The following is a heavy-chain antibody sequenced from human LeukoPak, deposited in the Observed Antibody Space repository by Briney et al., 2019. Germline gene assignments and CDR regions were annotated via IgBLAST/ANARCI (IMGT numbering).Heavy chain of an antibody. Sequence: GGSLRLSCAASGFTFSSYAMSWVSQAPGRGLEWVTDISRSCGSTYYTDSVKGRFTISRHNSKNTLYLQMNSLRAEDTAVYYGAKPYDLWSRLDYWGQGTLVTVSS. CDR1: GFTFSSYA. D-gene: IGHD3-3*01. V-gene: IGHV3-23*01. J-gene: IGHJ4*02. CDR3: AKPYDLWSRLDY. CDR2: ISRSCGST.